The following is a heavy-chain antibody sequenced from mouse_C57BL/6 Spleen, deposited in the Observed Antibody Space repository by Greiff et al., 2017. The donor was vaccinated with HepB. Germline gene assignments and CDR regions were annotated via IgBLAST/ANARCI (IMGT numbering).Heavy chain of an antibody. CDR3: ARAPYYYGSSSRYWYFDV. D-gene: IGHD1-1*01. CDR2: IYPGSGNT. CDR1: GYTFTDYY. V-gene: IGHV1-76*01. Sequence: QVQLKQSGAELVRPGASVKLSCKASGYTFTDYYINWVKQRPGQGLEWIARIYPGSGNTYYNEKFKGKATLTAEKSSSTAYMQLSSLTSEDSAVYFCARAPYYYGSSSRYWYFDVWGTGTTVTVSS. J-gene: IGHJ1*03.